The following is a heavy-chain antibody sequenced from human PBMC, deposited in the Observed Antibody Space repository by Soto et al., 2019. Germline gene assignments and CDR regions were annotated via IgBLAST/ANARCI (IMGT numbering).Heavy chain of an antibody. J-gene: IGHJ4*02. V-gene: IGHV4-30-2*03. Sequence: SETLSLTCAVSGGSISSGGYSWSWIRQPPGKGLEWIGYIYHSGSTYYNPSLKSRVTISVDRSKNQFSLKLSSVTAADTAVYYCARRMDDSNGKSFDYWGLGTPVTVSS. CDR2: IYHSGST. D-gene: IGHD3-22*01. CDR3: ARRMDDSNGKSFDY. CDR1: GGSISSGGYS.